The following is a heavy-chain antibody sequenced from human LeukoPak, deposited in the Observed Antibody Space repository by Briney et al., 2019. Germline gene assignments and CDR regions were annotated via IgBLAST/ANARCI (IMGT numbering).Heavy chain of an antibody. CDR3: ARDQTIWSTAGAY. J-gene: IGHJ4*02. CDR1: GYTFIDYY. Sequence: GASVKVSCKASGYTFIDYYLHWVRQAPGQGLEWMGWINPNTDGTNYAEKFQGRVTMTRDTSISTAYMDLNRLRSDDTAVYYCARDQTIWSTAGAYWGQGTLVTVSS. D-gene: IGHD7-27*01. CDR2: INPNTDGT. V-gene: IGHV1-2*02.